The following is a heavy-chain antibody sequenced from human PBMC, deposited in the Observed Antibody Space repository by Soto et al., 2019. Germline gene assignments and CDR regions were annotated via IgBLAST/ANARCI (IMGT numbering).Heavy chain of an antibody. J-gene: IGHJ4*02. Sequence: PGGSLRLSCAASGFTFRSYWMSWVRHAPGKGLGWGANIKHDGSEKYYADSGKGRFTISRDNTKNSVYLQMNSLRAEDTAVYYCAKMPYGEYWRGGGGYWGKGTLVTV. D-gene: IGHD4-17*01. CDR1: GFTFRSYW. CDR2: IKHDGSEK. V-gene: IGHV3-7*01. CDR3: AKMPYGEYWRGGGGY.